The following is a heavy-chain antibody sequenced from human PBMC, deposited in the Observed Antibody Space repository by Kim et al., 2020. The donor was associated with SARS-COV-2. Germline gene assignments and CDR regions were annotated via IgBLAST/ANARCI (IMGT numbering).Heavy chain of an antibody. CDR3: ARSRLVITPFDF. V-gene: IGHV4-34*01. D-gene: IGHD3-9*01. J-gene: IGHJ4*02. Sequence: NYNPSLTSRVTLSVDTSRNQVSLKLSSVTATDTAVYYCARSRLVITPFDFWGQGTLVTVSS.